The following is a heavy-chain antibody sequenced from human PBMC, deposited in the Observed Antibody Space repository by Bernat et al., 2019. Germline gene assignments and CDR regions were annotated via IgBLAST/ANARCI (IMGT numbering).Heavy chain of an antibody. Sequence: EVQLVETGGGLVQPGGSLRLSCAASGFTLSTSWMHWVRQAPGKGLVWVSRITGDGSSTIYADSVKGRFTITRENAKNTLYLKMNNLRDEDKDVYYCARDRSYTMDVWGQGTTVTVAS. D-gene: IGHD4-11*01. J-gene: IGHJ6*02. CDR2: ITGDGSST. CDR3: ARDRSYTMDV. V-gene: IGHV3-74*01. CDR1: GFTLSTSW.